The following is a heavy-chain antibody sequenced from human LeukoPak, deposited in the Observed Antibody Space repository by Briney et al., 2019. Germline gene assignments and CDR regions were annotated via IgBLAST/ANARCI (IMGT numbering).Heavy chain of an antibody. V-gene: IGHV4-34*01. Sequence: SETLSLTCAVYGGSFSNYYWSWIRQPPGKGLEWIGEINHSGSTNYNPSLKSRVTISVDTSKNQFSLKLSSVTAADTAVYYCASPAGIAATGTVEDYWGQGTLVTVSS. CDR2: INHSGST. D-gene: IGHD6-13*01. J-gene: IGHJ4*02. CDR3: ASPAGIAATGTVEDY. CDR1: GGSFSNYY.